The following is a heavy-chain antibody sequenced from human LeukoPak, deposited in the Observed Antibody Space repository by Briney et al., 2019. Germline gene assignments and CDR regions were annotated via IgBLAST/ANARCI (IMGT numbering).Heavy chain of an antibody. Sequence: SQTLSLTCIVSGGSISSGGYYWSWIRQHPGKGLEWIGYIYYSGSTYYNPSLKSRVTISVDTSKNQFSLKLSSVTAADTAVYYCARVTMVRGVLHYFDYWGQGTLVTVSS. J-gene: IGHJ4*02. CDR2: IYYSGST. CDR1: GGSISSGGYY. CDR3: ARVTMVRGVLHYFDY. V-gene: IGHV4-31*03. D-gene: IGHD3-10*01.